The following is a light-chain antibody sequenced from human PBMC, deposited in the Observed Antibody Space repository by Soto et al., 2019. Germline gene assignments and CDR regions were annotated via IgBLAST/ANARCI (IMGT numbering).Light chain of an antibody. CDR1: QSVLYSSNNKNY. CDR3: QQCCSTPYT. CDR2: WAS. J-gene: IGKJ2*01. Sequence: DIVMTQSPDSLAVSLGERATINCKSSQSVLYSSNNKNYLAWFQQKPGQPPKLLIYWASTRESGVPDRFSGSGSGTDFTLTIRSLQAEDVAVYYCQQCCSTPYTFGQGTKLEIK. V-gene: IGKV4-1*01.